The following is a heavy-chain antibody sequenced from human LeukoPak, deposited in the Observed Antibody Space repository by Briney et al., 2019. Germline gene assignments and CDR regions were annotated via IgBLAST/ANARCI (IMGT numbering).Heavy chain of an antibody. CDR2: ISWNSGSI. V-gene: IGHV3-9*01. CDR3: AKDIYDSSGYRTLSGAFDI. J-gene: IGHJ3*02. CDR1: GFTFDDYA. D-gene: IGHD3-22*01. Sequence: GRSLRLSCAASGFTFDDYAMHWVRQAPGKGLEWVSGISWNSGSIGYADSVKGRFTISRDNAKNSLYLQMNSLRAEDTALYYCAKDIYDSSGYRTLSGAFDIWGQGTMVTVSS.